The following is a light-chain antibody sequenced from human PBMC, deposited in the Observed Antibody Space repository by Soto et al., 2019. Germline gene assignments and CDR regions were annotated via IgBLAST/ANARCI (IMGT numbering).Light chain of an antibody. CDR2: GAS. CDR3: QQYGSSPPIT. J-gene: IGKJ5*01. V-gene: IGKV3-20*01. CDR1: QSVSSSY. Sequence: EIVLTQSPGTLSLSHGERATLSCRASQSVSSSYLAWYQQKPGQAPRLLIYGASSRATGIPDRFSGSGSGTDFTLTIGRLEPEDFAVYYCQQYGSSPPITFGQGTRLEIK.